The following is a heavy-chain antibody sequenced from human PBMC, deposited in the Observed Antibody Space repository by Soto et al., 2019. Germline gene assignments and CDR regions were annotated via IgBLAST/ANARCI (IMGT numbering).Heavy chain of an antibody. J-gene: IGHJ5*02. D-gene: IGHD2-15*01. CDR3: ARAFGGVLPDIVVVVAAPNWFDP. CDR1: GYTFTSYG. CDR2: ISAYNGNT. Sequence: ASVKVSCKASGYTFTSYGISWVRQAPGQGLERMGWISAYNGNTNYAQKLQGRVTMTTDTSTSTAYMELRSLRSDDTAVYYCARAFGGVLPDIVVVVAAPNWFDPWGQGTLVTVSS. V-gene: IGHV1-18*04.